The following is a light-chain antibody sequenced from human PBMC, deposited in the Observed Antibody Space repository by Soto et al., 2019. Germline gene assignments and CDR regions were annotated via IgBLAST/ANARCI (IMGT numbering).Light chain of an antibody. CDR1: SSDVGGYNL. Sequence: QSLLTQPASVSGSPVQSITISCTGTSSDVGGYNLVTWYQQHPGKSPELMIYEGSNRPSGVSPRFSGSKSGNTASLTISGLQAEDEADYSCGSYAGNXTFVFGTGNKVXV. V-gene: IGLV2-23*01. CDR2: EGS. CDR3: GSYAGNXTFV. J-gene: IGLJ1*01.